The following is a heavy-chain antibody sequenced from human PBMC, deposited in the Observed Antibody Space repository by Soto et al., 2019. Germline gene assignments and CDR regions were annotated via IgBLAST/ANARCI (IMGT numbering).Heavy chain of an antibody. V-gene: IGHV3-23*01. D-gene: IGHD5-18*01. CDR2: ITGSGAGT. CDR1: GFTFSSYA. J-gene: IGHJ6*02. Sequence: EVQLLESGGGLVQPGGSLRLSCAASGFTFSSYAMSWVRQAPGKGLEWVSTITGSGAGTYYADSVKGRFTISRDNSKNTLYLQMNSLRAEDTAVYYCAKVNRYNFGLQSYYYGLDVWGQGTTVTVSS. CDR3: AKVNRYNFGLQSYYYGLDV.